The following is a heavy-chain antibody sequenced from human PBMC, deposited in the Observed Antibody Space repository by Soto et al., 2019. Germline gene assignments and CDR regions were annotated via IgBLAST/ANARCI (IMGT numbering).Heavy chain of an antibody. Sequence: PSETLSLTCTVSGGSISSYYWSWIRQPPGKGLEWIGYIYYSGSTNYNPSLKSRVTISVDTSKNQFSLKLSSVTAADTAVYYCARHAATLSGIAAAGPFDYWGQGTLVTVSS. D-gene: IGHD6-13*01. J-gene: IGHJ4*02. CDR3: ARHAATLSGIAAAGPFDY. CDR1: GGSISSYY. V-gene: IGHV4-59*08. CDR2: IYYSGST.